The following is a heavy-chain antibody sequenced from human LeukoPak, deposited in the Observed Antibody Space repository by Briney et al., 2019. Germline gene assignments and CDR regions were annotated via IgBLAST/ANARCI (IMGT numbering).Heavy chain of an antibody. J-gene: IGHJ4*02. CDR2: IEQDGSEK. V-gene: IGHV3-7*01. D-gene: IGHD2-8*01. Sequence: GSLRLSCAASGFPFSSNWMSWVRQAPGKGLEWVANIEQDGSEKSYVDSVKGRFTISRDNAKSSLYLQMNSLRAEDTAVYYCAKSGNGFGSWGQGALVTVSS. CDR1: GFPFSSNW. CDR3: AKSGNGFGS.